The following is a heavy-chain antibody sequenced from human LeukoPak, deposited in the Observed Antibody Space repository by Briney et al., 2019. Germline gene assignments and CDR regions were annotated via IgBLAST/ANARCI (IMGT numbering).Heavy chain of an antibody. Sequence: PGRSLRLSCAASGFTFSSYGMHWVRQAPGKGLEWVAVIWYDGSNKYYADSVKGRFTISRDNSKNTLYLQMNSLRAEDTAVYYCARPPISRWGEAGDYWGQGALVTVSS. CDR3: ARPPISRWGEAGDY. CDR1: GFTFSSYG. D-gene: IGHD3-16*01. J-gene: IGHJ4*02. CDR2: IWYDGSNK. V-gene: IGHV3-33*01.